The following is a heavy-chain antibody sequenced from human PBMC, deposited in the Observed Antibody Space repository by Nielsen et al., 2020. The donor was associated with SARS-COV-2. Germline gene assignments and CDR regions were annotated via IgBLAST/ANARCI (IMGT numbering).Heavy chain of an antibody. J-gene: IGHJ5*02. CDR2: ISYDGSNK. CDR1: GFTFSSYA. V-gene: IGHV3-30-3*01. Sequence: GGSLRLSCAASGFTFSSYAMHWVRQAPGKGLEWVAVISYDGSNKYYADSVKGRFTISRDNSKNTLYLQMNSLRAEDTAVYYCARMGNPPEQWLVKGGWFDPWGQGTLVTVSS. D-gene: IGHD6-19*01. CDR3: ARMGNPPEQWLVKGGWFDP.